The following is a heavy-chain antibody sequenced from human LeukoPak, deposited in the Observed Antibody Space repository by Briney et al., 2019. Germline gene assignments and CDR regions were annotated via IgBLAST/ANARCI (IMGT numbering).Heavy chain of an antibody. CDR2: IYPGVSDT. J-gene: IGHJ5*02. D-gene: IGHD6-19*01. V-gene: IGHV5-51*01. Sequence: GESLKISCKGSGYSFTSYCSGWVRQMPGKGLEGIGIIYPGVSDTRYSPSFQGQVTISADKSISTAYQQWSSLKASDTAMYYCARGGIAVANSNWFDPWGQGTLVTVSS. CDR1: GYSFTSYC. CDR3: ARGGIAVANSNWFDP.